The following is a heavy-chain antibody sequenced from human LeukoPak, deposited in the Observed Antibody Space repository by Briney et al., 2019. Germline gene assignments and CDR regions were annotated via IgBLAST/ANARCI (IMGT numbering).Heavy chain of an antibody. D-gene: IGHD4-17*01. V-gene: IGHV3-74*01. CDR2: INADGSST. CDR1: GFTFNTYW. J-gene: IGHJ5*02. Sequence: TGGSLRLSCAASGFTFNTYWMHWVRQAPGKGLVWVSRINADGSSTRYADSVKGRFTISRDNAKNTLYLQVNSLRAEDTAVYYCARGVNGDSRFDPWGQGTLVTVSS. CDR3: ARGVNGDSRFDP.